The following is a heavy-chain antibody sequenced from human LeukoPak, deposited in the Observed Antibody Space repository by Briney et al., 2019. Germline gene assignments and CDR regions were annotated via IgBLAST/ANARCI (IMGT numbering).Heavy chain of an antibody. CDR2: INPSGGST. J-gene: IGHJ4*02. V-gene: IGHV1-46*01. CDR3: ARAYSTSSPFDY. D-gene: IGHD6-6*01. Sequence: ASVKVSCKASGYVFTSHYIHWMRQAPGHRLEWMGMINPSGGSTSYAQKFQGRVTMTRDTSTSTVYLELSSLRSEDTAVYYCARAYSTSSPFDYWGQGTLVTVSS. CDR1: GYVFTSHY.